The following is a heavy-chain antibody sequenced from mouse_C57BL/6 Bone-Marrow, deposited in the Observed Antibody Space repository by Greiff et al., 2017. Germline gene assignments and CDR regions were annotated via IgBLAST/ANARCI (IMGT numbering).Heavy chain of an antibody. CDR3: ARRAYYDYDVSWFAD. D-gene: IGHD2-4*01. Sequence: QVQLQQSGAELVKPGASVKLSCKASGYTFTSYWMPWVKQRPGQGLEWIGMIHPNSGSTNYNEKFKSKATLTVDKSSSTAYMQLSSLTSEDSAVYYCARRAYYDYDVSWFADWGQGTLVTVSA. J-gene: IGHJ3*01. CDR1: GYTFTSYW. V-gene: IGHV1-64*01. CDR2: IHPNSGST.